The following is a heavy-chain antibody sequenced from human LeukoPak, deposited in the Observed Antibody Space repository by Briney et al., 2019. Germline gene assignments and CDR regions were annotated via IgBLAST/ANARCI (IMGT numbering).Heavy chain of an antibody. Sequence: ASVKVSCKASGYTFTSYYMHWVRQAPGQGLEWMGIINPSGGSTSYAQKFQGRVTMTRDTSTSTVYVELSSLRSEDTAVYYCARVEVLARDENWFDPWGQGTLVTVSS. V-gene: IGHV1-46*01. J-gene: IGHJ5*02. CDR2: INPSGGST. CDR3: ARVEVLARDENWFDP. D-gene: IGHD3-3*01. CDR1: GYTFTSYY.